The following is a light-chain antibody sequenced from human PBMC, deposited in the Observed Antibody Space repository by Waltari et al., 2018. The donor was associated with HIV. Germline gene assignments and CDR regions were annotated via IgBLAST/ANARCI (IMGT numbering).Light chain of an antibody. CDR2: KDS. V-gene: IGLV3-25*03. CDR3: QSADSSGNYV. CDR1: ALPKQY. J-gene: IGLJ1*01. Sequence: SYELTQPPSVSVSPGQTARITCSGDALPKQYTYWYQQKPGQAPVLVIYKDSERPSGIPERFSGSSSGTTVTLTISGVQAEDEADYYCQSADSSGNYVFGTGTTVTVL.